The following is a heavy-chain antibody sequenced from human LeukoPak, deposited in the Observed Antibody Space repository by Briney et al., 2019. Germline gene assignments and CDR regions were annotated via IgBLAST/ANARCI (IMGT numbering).Heavy chain of an antibody. CDR2: INPNSGGT. D-gene: IGHD3-22*01. CDR3: ARAFGDYYDSSGNYYYYYYMDV. J-gene: IGHJ6*03. CDR1: GYTFTGYY. Sequence: ASVKVSCKASGYTFTGYYMHWVRQAPGQGLEWMGWINPNSGGTNYAQKFQGRVTMTRDTSISTAYMELSRLRSDDTAVYYCARAFGDYYDSSGNYYYYYYMDVWGKGTTVTVSS. V-gene: IGHV1-2*02.